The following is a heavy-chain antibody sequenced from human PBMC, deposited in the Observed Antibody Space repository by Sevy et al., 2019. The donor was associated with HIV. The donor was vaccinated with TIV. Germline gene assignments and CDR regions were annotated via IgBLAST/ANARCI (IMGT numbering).Heavy chain of an antibody. V-gene: IGHV3-23*01. CDR1: GFTFSSYA. CDR3: AKCKGGHRGYFDY. Sequence: GGSLRLSCAASGFTFSSYAMSWVRQAPGKGLEWVSAISGSGGSTYYGDSVKGRFTISRDNSKNRLYLQMNSLRAEDTVVYYCAKCKGGHRGYFDYWGQGTLVTVSS. CDR2: ISGSGGST. D-gene: IGHD6-25*01. J-gene: IGHJ4*02.